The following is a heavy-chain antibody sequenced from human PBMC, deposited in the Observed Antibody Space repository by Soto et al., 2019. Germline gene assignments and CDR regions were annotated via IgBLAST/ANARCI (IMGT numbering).Heavy chain of an antibody. Sequence: VGSLRLSCAASGFTFSSYEMNWVRQAPGKGLEWVSYISSGAGTIYYADSVKGRFTISRDNAKDSLYLQMNSLRAEDTAVYYCARDVGSQNYYYYAMDVWGQGTTVTVSS. CDR2: ISSGAGTI. D-gene: IGHD6-25*01. J-gene: IGHJ6*02. V-gene: IGHV3-48*03. CDR3: ARDVGSQNYYYYAMDV. CDR1: GFTFSSYE.